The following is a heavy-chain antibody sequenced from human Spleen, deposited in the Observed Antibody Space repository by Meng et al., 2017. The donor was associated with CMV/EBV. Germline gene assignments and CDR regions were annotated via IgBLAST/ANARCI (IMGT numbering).Heavy chain of an antibody. V-gene: IGHV3-23*01. J-gene: IGHJ4*02. D-gene: IGHD3-16*02. Sequence: YAMSWVRQAPGKGLEWVSVISRSGGNTYYADSVKGRFTIFRDNSKNTLYLQMNSLRGEDTAVYYCAKEWGGQSQYVWGSYRPYYFDYWGQGTLVTVSS. CDR3: AKEWGGQSQYVWGSYRPYYFDY. CDR2: ISRSGGNT. CDR1: YA.